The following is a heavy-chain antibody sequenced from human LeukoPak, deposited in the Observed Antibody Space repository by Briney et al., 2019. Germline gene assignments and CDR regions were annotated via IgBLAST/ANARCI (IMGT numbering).Heavy chain of an antibody. CDR2: ISTSSDYI. Sequence: VGSLRLSCAASGFTFSSYSMNWVRQAPGKGLEWVSSISTSSDYIYYADSVKGRFTISRDNAKNSLYLQMSSLRAEDTAVYYCARGCSGPSSYLVYWGQGTLVTVSS. CDR1: GFTFSSYS. CDR3: ARGCSGPSSYLVY. D-gene: IGHD2-2*01. J-gene: IGHJ4*02. V-gene: IGHV3-21*01.